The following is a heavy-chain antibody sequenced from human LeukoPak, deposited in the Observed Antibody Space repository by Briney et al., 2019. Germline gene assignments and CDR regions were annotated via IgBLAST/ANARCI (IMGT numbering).Heavy chain of an antibody. CDR2: ISYDGSNK. J-gene: IGHJ5*02. CDR1: GFTFSSYA. Sequence: GRSLRLSCAASGFTFSSYAMHWVRQAPGKGLEWVAVISYDGSNKYYADSVKGRFTISRDNSKNTLYLQMNSLRAEDTAVYYCARDLRYGFWSGPHNWFDPWGQGTLVTVSS. D-gene: IGHD3-3*01. V-gene: IGHV3-30-3*01. CDR3: ARDLRYGFWSGPHNWFDP.